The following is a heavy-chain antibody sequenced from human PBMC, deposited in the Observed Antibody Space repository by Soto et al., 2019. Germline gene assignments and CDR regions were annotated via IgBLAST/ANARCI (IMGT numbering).Heavy chain of an antibody. J-gene: IGHJ4*02. CDR3: ARDVKDGADY. D-gene: IGHD2-15*01. Sequence: QVYLVQSGAEVKKPGASVKVSCKASGYTFIGYGISWVRQDPGKGLEWMGWISGYNGDTNYAQQLQGRLTMTTDTSTSTAYMDLRSLRSDDTAVYYCARDVKDGADYLGQGALVTVSS. CDR2: ISGYNGDT. V-gene: IGHV1-18*01. CDR1: GYTFIGYG.